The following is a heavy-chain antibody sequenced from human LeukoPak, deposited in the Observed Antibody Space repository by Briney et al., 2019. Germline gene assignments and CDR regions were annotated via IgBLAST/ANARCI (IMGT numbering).Heavy chain of an antibody. J-gene: IGHJ3*02. V-gene: IGHV1-2*02. CDR3: ARAVAGTDAFDI. CDR2: INPNSGGT. CDR1: GYTLTGYY. Sequence: ASVKVSCKASGYTLTGYYMHWVRQAPGQGLEWMGWINPNSGGTNYAQKFQGRVTMTRDTSISTAYMELSGLRSDDTAVYYCARAVAGTDAFDIWGQGTMVTVSS. D-gene: IGHD6-19*01.